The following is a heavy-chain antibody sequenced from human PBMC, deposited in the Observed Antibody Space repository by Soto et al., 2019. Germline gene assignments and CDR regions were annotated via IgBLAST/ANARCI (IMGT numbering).Heavy chain of an antibody. CDR1: GFTFSSYG. J-gene: IGHJ6*02. CDR2: IWYDGSNK. Sequence: QVQLVESGGGVVQPGRSLRLSCAASGFTFSSYGMHWVRQAPGKGLEWAAVIWYDGSNKYYADSVKGRFTISRDNSKNTLYRQMNSLRAEDTAVYYCARGDSSGWYYYYYGMDVWGQGTTVPVSS. D-gene: IGHD6-19*01. CDR3: ARGDSSGWYYYYYGMDV. V-gene: IGHV3-33*01.